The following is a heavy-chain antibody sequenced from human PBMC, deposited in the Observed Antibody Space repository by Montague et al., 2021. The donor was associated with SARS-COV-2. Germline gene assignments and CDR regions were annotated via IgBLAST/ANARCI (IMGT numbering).Heavy chain of an antibody. J-gene: IGHJ4*02. CDR2: IYTSGRT. CDR3: VSSVGLIEMSATNFDY. CDR1: GAPINIGNYY. Sequence: TLSLTCTVSGAPINIGNYYWNWIRQPAGKGLEWIGRIYTSGRTDYNPSLKSRLTISFNTSKNEFSLRLNSLTAADTAVYYCVSSVGLIEMSATNFDYWGQGTLVTVSS. V-gene: IGHV4-61*02. D-gene: IGHD5-24*01.